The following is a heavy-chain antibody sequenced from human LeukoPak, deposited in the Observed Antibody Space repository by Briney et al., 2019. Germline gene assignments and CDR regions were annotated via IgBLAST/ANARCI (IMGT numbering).Heavy chain of an antibody. CDR1: GFTFTSSA. J-gene: IGHJ4*02. CDR2: IVVGSGNT. V-gene: IGHV1-58*02. D-gene: IGHD3-22*01. CDR3: AADYYDSRGYYYAY. Sequence: SVKVSCKASGFTFTSSAMQWVRQARGQRLEWIGWIVVGSGNTNYAQKFQERVTITRDMSTSTAYMELISLRSEDTAVYYCAADYYDSRGYYYAYWGQGTLVTVAS.